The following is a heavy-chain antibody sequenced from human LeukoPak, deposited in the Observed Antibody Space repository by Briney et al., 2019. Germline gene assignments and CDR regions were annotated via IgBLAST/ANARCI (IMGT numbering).Heavy chain of an antibody. J-gene: IGHJ4*02. CDR2: IFYSGSI. CDR3: ARMPARSYDGSSFSSFDN. V-gene: IGHV4-39*07. D-gene: IGHD3-22*01. Sequence: PSETLSLTCTVSGGSMSSKNYHWGWIRQPPGNGLEWIGSIFYSGSIYYNPSLESRVTISVDTSKNRFCLKLSSVTAPQTGGLYCARMPARSYDGSSFSSFDNWGQGTLVTVSS. CDR1: GGSMSSKNYH.